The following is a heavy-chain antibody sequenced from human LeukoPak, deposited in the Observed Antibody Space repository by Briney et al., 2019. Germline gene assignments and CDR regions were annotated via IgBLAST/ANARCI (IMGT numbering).Heavy chain of an antibody. CDR3: ARGRVAAAGKRWFDP. V-gene: IGHV4-34*01. J-gene: IGHJ5*02. CDR2: INHSGST. D-gene: IGHD6-13*01. CDR1: GGSFSGYY. Sequence: SETLSLTCAVYGGSFSGYYWSWIRQPPGKGLEWIGEINHSGSTNYNPSLKSQVTISVDTSKNQFSLKLSSVTAADTAVYYCARGRVAAAGKRWFDPWGQGTVVTVSS.